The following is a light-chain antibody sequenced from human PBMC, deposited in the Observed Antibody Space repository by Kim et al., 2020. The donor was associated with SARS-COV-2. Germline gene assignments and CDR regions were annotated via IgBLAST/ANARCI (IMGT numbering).Light chain of an antibody. CDR1: KLGDKY. J-gene: IGLJ1*01. Sequence: SYELTQPPSVSVSPGQTATITCSGDKLGDKYACWYQQKPGQSPVVVIYQDNKRPSGIPERFSGSNSGNTATLTISGTQAVDEADYYCQAWDSSTNYVFGTGTKVTV. CDR3: QAWDSSTNYV. CDR2: QDN. V-gene: IGLV3-1*01.